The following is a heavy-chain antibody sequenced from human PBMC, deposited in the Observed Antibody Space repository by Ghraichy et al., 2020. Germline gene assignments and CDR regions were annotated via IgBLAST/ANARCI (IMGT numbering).Heavy chain of an antibody. Sequence: LTCAASGFTFSSYWMHWVRQAPGKGLVWVSRINSDGSSTSYADSVKGRFTISRDNAKNTLYLQMNSLRAEDTAVYYCARDLLRFLEWWNGMDVWGQGTTVTVSS. D-gene: IGHD3-3*01. CDR2: INSDGSST. J-gene: IGHJ6*02. V-gene: IGHV3-74*01. CDR1: GFTFSSYW. CDR3: ARDLLRFLEWWNGMDV.